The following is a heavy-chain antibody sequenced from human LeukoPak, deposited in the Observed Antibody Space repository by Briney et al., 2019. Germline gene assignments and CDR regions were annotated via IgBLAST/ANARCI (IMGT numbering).Heavy chain of an antibody. CDR1: GFTFSNAW. J-gene: IGHJ4*02. V-gene: IGHV3-15*01. CDR2: IKSKTDGGTT. Sequence: GGSLRLSCAASGFTFSNAWMSWVRRAPGKGLEWVGRIKSKTDGGTTDYAAPVKGRFTISRDDSKNTLYLQMNSLKTEDTAVYYCTTDRCSGGSCYYFDYWGQGTLVTVSS. CDR3: TTDRCSGGSCYYFDY. D-gene: IGHD2-15*01.